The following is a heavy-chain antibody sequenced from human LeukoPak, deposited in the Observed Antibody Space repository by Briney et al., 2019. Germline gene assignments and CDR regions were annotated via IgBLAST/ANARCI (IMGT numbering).Heavy chain of an antibody. Sequence: SETLSLTCTVSGGSISSSSYYWGWIRQPPGKGLEWIGSIYYSGSTYYNPSLKSRVTTSVDTSKNQFSLKLSSVTAADTAVYYCASDYSNYFDYWGQGTLVTVSS. V-gene: IGHV4-39*01. J-gene: IGHJ4*02. CDR2: IYYSGST. D-gene: IGHD4-11*01. CDR1: GGSISSSSYY. CDR3: ASDYSNYFDY.